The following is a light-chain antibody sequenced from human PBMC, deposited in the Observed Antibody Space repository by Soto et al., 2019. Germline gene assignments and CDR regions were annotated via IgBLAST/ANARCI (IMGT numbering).Light chain of an antibody. CDR1: SSNIGAGYN. CDR3: QSYDSSLSGWL. J-gene: IGLJ3*02. V-gene: IGLV1-40*01. CDR2: GDS. Sequence: QSVLTQPPSVSGAPGQRVTISCTGSSSNIGAGYNVHWYQQVPGTAPKLLIYGDSNRPSGVPDRLSGSKSGTSASLAITGLQAEDEADYYCQSYDSSLSGWLFGGGTKVTVL.